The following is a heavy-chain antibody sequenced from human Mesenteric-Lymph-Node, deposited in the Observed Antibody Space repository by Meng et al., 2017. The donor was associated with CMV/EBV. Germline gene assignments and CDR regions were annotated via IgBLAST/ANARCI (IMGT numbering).Heavy chain of an antibody. CDR3: TREAMGYGGNAYFDY. J-gene: IGHJ4*02. D-gene: IGHD4-23*01. CDR1: GFTFSDHY. V-gene: IGHV3-11*01. Sequence: GGSLRLSCAASGFTFSDHYMSWIRQAPGKGLEWVSYRQAPGKGLEWVSYISSSGRTIHYADSVKGRFTISRDNAKNSLYLQMNSLRVEDTAVYYCTREAMGYGGNAYFDYWGQGTLVTVSS. CDR2: ISSSGRTI.